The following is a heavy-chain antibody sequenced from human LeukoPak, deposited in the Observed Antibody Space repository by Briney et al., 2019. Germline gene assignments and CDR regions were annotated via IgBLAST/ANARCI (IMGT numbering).Heavy chain of an antibody. CDR2: ISSSSSYI. D-gene: IGHD3-10*01. CDR1: GFTFSSCS. J-gene: IGHJ4*02. Sequence: GSLRLSCAASGFTFSSCSMNWVRQAPGKGLEWVSSISSSSSYIYYADSVKGRFTISRDNAKNSLYLQMNSLRAEDTAVYYCAREDSYYYGSGSYLFDYWGQGTLVTVSS. CDR3: AREDSYYYGSGSYLFDY. V-gene: IGHV3-21*01.